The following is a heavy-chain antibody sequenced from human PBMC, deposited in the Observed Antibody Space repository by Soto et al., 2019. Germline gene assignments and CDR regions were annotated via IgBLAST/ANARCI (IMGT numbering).Heavy chain of an antibody. CDR1: GVYISSSSYY. CDR2: IYYSGST. Sequence: SEILSLTCNVSGVYISSSSYYWGWIRQPPGKGLEWIGYIYYSGSTNYNPSLKSRVTISVDTSKNQFSLKLSSVTAADTAVYYCARETAMVPYNWFDPWGQGTLVTVSS. V-gene: IGHV4-61*05. D-gene: IGHD5-18*01. CDR3: ARETAMVPYNWFDP. J-gene: IGHJ5*02.